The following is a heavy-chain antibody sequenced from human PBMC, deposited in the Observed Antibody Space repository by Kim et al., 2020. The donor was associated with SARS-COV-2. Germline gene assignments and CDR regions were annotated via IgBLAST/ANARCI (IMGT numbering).Heavy chain of an antibody. D-gene: IGHD4-17*01. V-gene: IGHV3-23*01. J-gene: IGHJ4*02. CDR1: GFTFSSYA. CDR3: AKGGNGDYSFEY. Sequence: GGSLRFSCAASGFTFSSYAMSWVRQAPGKGLEWVSTIGGGGTYYADSVRGRFTISRDNSKNTLYLHMNTLRAEDTAVYYCAKGGNGDYSFEYWGQGTLVT. CDR2: IGGGGT.